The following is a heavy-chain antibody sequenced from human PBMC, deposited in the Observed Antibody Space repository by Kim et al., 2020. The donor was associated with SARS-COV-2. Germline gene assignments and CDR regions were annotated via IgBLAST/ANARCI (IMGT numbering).Heavy chain of an antibody. Sequence: SQTLSLTCAISGDSVSSNSAAWNWIRQSPSRGLEWLGRTYYRSKWYNDYAVSVKSRITINPDTSKNQFSLQLNSVTPEDTAVYYCARDVVVPAAPRGYYYYYMDVWGKGTTVTVSS. J-gene: IGHJ6*03. V-gene: IGHV6-1*01. CDR2: TYYRSKWYN. D-gene: IGHD2-2*01. CDR3: ARDVVVPAAPRGYYYYYMDV. CDR1: GDSVSSNSAA.